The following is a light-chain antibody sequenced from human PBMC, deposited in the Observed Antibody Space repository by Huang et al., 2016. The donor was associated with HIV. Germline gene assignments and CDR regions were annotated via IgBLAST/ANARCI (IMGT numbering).Light chain of an antibody. Sequence: DIQMTQSPSSLSASVGDRVTITCRASQSINSYLNWYKQKPGKAPKLLIYAASSLQSGVPSRFSGSVSGTDFTLTISSLQPEDFATYYCQQSYTTPLYTFGQGTKLEIK. CDR1: QSINSY. J-gene: IGKJ2*01. CDR3: QQSYTTPLYT. V-gene: IGKV1-39*01. CDR2: AAS.